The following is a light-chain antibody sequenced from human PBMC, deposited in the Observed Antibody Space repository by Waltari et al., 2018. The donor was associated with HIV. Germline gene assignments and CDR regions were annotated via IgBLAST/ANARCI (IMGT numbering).Light chain of an antibody. CDR2: DAS. J-gene: IGKJ1*01. CDR1: QTVTSDF. V-gene: IGKV3D-20*01. CDR3: QQYGSSPRT. Sequence: EIVLTQSPATLSLSPGERATLSCGASQTVTSDFVAWYQQKPGLAPSLLIYDASNRATGIPDRCSGSGSGTDFTLTISRLEPEDFAVYYCQQYGSSPRTFGQGTKVEIK.